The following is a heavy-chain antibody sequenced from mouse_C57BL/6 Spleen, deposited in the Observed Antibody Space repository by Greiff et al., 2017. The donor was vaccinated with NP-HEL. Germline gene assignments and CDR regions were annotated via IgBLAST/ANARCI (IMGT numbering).Heavy chain of an antibody. CDR2: IYPGDGDT. CDR1: GYSFTGYF. Sequence: VQLQQSGPELVKPGDSVKISCKASGYSFTGYFMNWVMQSHGKGLEWIGQIYPGDGDTNYNGKFKGKATLTADKSSSTAYMQLSSLTSEDSAVYFCARSSDWPYAMDYWGQGTSVTVSS. CDR3: ARSSDWPYAMDY. D-gene: IGHD4-1*01. V-gene: IGHV1-80*01. J-gene: IGHJ4*01.